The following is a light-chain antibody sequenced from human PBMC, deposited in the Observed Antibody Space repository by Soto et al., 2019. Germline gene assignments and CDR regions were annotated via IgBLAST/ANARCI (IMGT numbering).Light chain of an antibody. Sequence: EIVLTQSPATLSLSPGERATLSCRASQSVSSYLAWYQQKPGQAPRLLIYDASNRATVVPARFSCSGSGTDIALTISSREPEDFAVYYCQRRSNWPPITFGQGTRLEIK. CDR1: QSVSSY. CDR3: QRRSNWPPIT. J-gene: IGKJ5*01. V-gene: IGKV3-11*01. CDR2: DAS.